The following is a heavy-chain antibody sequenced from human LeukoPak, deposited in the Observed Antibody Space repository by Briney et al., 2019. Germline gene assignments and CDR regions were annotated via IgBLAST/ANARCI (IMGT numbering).Heavy chain of an antibody. D-gene: IGHD3-10*01. Sequence: GGSQRPSCAASGFTFSSYSMNWVRQARGKGLEWVSYISSSSGILYYADSVKGRFTISRDNSKNTVYLQMNSLRAEDTAVFYCAKVRPPIMVRGKYDSLDIWGQGTMVTVSS. J-gene: IGHJ3*02. CDR1: GFTFSSYS. CDR2: ISSSSGIL. CDR3: AKVRPPIMVRGKYDSLDI. V-gene: IGHV3-48*01.